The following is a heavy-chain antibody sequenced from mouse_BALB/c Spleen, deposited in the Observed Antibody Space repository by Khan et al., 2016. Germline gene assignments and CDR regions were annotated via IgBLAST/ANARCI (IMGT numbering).Heavy chain of an antibody. CDR1: GYSITSDYA. CDR3: ALLRAPY. CDR2: IGYSGTT. Sequence: EVKLEESGPGLVKPSQSLSLTCTVTGYSITSDYAWNWIRQFPGNRLEWMGYIGYSGTTSYNPSLRSRISITRDPSKNQFFLQLNSVTTEDTATYYCALLRAPYWGQGTRVTVSA. J-gene: IGHJ3*01. D-gene: IGHD1-1*01. V-gene: IGHV3-2*02.